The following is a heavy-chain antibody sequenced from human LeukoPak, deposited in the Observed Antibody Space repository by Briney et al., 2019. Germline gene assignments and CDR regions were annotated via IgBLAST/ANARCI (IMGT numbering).Heavy chain of an antibody. CDR2: IIPILGIA. CDR3: AKDRGYCTSPTCPLDY. Sequence: SVKVSCKASGGTFSSYAISWVRQAPGQGLEWMGRIIPILGIANYAQKFQGRVTITADKSTSTAYMELSSLRSEDTAVYYCAKDRGYCTSPTCPLDYWAQGTLVTVFS. V-gene: IGHV1-69*04. J-gene: IGHJ4*02. D-gene: IGHD2-8*01. CDR1: GGTFSSYA.